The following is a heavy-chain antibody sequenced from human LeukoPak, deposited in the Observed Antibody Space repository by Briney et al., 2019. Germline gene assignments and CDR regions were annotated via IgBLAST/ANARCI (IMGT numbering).Heavy chain of an antibody. V-gene: IGHV3-23*01. CDR2: ISGSGGST. D-gene: IGHD5-12*01. CDR1: GFTFSSYA. CDR3: AKESGYSGYDERSIDY. Sequence: GGSLRLSCAASGFTFSSYAMSWLRQAPGKGLEWVSAISGSGGSTYYADSVKGRFTISRDNSKNTLYLQMYSLRAEDTAVYYCAKESGYSGYDERSIDYWGQGTLVTVSS. J-gene: IGHJ4*02.